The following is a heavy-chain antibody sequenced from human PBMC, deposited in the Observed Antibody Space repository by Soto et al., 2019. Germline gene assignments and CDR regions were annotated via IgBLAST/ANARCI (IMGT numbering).Heavy chain of an antibody. D-gene: IGHD2-2*01. V-gene: IGHV1-18*01. CDR2: ISAYNGNT. CDR3: AREDPPSLT. CDR1: GYTFTSYS. J-gene: IGHJ5*02. Sequence: QVKLVQSGAEVKKPGASVKVSGKASGYTFTSYSISWVRQAPGQGLEWMGWISAYNGNTNYAQKLQGRATMTTDTTTSTGYMELRSLRSDDTAVYDCAREDPPSLTWGQGTLVTVPS.